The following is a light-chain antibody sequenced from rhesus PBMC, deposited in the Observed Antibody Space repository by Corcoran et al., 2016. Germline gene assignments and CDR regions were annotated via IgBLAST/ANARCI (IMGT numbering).Light chain of an antibody. CDR1: SSDIGGYNR. V-gene: IGLV2-13*02. Sequence: QAALTQSPSVSGSPGQSVSISCTGTSSDIGGYNRVSWYQQHPGKAPKLMIYEVSKRPSGVSDRFSGSKSGNTASLTISGLQAEDDADYYCSSYTCSSAFIFGAGTRLTVL. CDR3: SSYTCSSAFI. CDR2: EVS. J-gene: IGLJ1*01.